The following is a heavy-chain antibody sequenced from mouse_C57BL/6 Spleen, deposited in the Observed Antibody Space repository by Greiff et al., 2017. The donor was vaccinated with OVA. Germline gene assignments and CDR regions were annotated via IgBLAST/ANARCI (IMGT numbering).Heavy chain of an antibody. J-gene: IGHJ2*01. CDR1: GYAFSSYW. Sequence: VKLQESGAELVKPGASVKISCKASGYAFSSYWMNWVKQRPGKGLEWIGQIYPGDGDTNYNGKFKGKATLTADKSSSTAYMQLSSLTSEDSAVYFCAREGLLRYYFDYWGQGTTLTVSS. CDR3: AREGLLRYYFDY. CDR2: IYPGDGDT. D-gene: IGHD1-1*01. V-gene: IGHV1-80*01.